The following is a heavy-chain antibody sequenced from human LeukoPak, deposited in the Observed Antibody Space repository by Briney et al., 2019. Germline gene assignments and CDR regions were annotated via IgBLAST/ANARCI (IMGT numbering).Heavy chain of an antibody. CDR3: ARATGRGYTYGAAAY. D-gene: IGHD5-18*01. V-gene: IGHV1-69*05. CDR2: IHPTFGAP. CDR1: GGILSSYV. J-gene: IGHJ4*02. Sequence: SVKVSCESSGGILSSYVITWVRQAPGQGLEWMGGIHPTFGAPNYAQKFQGRVMITTDESTGTDYMELFSLTSEDTAVYYCARATGRGYTYGAAAYWGQGTLVTVSS.